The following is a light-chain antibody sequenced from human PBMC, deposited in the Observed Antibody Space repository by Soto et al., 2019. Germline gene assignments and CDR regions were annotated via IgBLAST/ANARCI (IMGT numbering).Light chain of an antibody. J-gene: IGKJ1*01. CDR3: QQYYITPRT. V-gene: IGKV4-1*01. CDR1: QSLLYSSNNKNY. CDR2: WAS. Sequence: DIVMTQSPDSLAVSLGERATINCKSSQSLLYSSNNKNYLAWYQQKPGQPPKLLIYWASTRESGVPDRFSGSGSGTDFTLTISSLQAEDAAVYYCQQYYITPRTFGQGTKVEIK.